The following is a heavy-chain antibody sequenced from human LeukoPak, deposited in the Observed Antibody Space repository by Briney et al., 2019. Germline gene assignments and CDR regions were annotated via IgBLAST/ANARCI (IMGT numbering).Heavy chain of an antibody. J-gene: IGHJ4*02. CDR1: GFTVSSNY. CDR2: IYSGGST. D-gene: IGHD3-10*01. Sequence: GGSLRLSCAASGFTVSSNYMSWVRQAPGKGLEWVSVIYSGGSTYYADSVKGRFTISRDNSKNTLYLQMNSLRAEDTAVYYCARGSGSGSWEQLDYWGQGTLVTVSS. CDR3: ARGSGSGSWEQLDY. V-gene: IGHV3-66*01.